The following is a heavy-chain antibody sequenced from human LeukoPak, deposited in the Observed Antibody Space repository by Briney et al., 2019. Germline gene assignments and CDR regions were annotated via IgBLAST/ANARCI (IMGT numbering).Heavy chain of an antibody. V-gene: IGHV7-4-1*02. Sequence: PGASVKVSCKASGYTFTSYAMNWVRRAPGQGLEWMGLINTNTGNPTYAQGFTGRFVFSLDTSVSTAYLQISSLKAEDTAVYYCARGYCSSTSCYGGSYWGQGTLVTVSS. D-gene: IGHD2-2*01. J-gene: IGHJ4*02. CDR1: GYTFTSYA. CDR3: ARGYCSSTSCYGGSY. CDR2: INTNTGNP.